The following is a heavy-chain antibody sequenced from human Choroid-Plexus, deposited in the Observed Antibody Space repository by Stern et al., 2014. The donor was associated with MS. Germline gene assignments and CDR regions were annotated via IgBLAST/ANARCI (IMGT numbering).Heavy chain of an antibody. J-gene: IGHJ5*02. CDR1: GFTFGSCA. V-gene: IGHV3-30*18. CDR3: AKDRQYLTYFFDH. CDR2: VSYDGSNK. D-gene: IGHD2/OR15-2a*01. Sequence: VQLVESGGGVVQPGRPLRLSCVASGFTFGSCAMHWVRQAPGKGLEGVAGVSYDGSNKYYADSVKGRFTISRDNSQNTLYMQRSSLRPEDTAVYYCAKDRQYLTYFFDHWGQGSLVTVSS.